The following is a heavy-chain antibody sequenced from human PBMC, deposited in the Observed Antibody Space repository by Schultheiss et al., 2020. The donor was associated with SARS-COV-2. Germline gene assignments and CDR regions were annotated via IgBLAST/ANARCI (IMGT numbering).Heavy chain of an antibody. D-gene: IGHD1-26*01. J-gene: IGHJ5*02. V-gene: IGHV1-2*02. Sequence: ASVKVSCKASGYTFTGYYMHWLRQAPGQGLQWMGWINPSSGDTNEAQRFQGRVTMTRDTSISTAYMALNRLTSDDTAVYYCARDLQASVGYRPRDWFDPWGQGTLVTVSS. CDR2: INPSSGDT. CDR1: GYTFTGYY. CDR3: ARDLQASVGYRPRDWFDP.